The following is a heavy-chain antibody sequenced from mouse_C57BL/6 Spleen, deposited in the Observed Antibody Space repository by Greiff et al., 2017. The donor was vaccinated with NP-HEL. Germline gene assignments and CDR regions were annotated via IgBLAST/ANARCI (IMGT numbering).Heavy chain of an antibody. CDR3: AREDDGYLFAY. V-gene: IGHV1-64*01. J-gene: IGHJ3*01. CDR1: GYTFTSYW. D-gene: IGHD2-3*01. CDR2: IHPNSGST. Sequence: VQLQQSGAELVKPGASVKLSCKASGYTFTSYWMHWVKQRPGQGLEWIGMIHPNSGSTNYNEKFKSKATLTVDKSSSTAYMQLSSLTSEDSAVYYCAREDDGYLFAYWGQGTLVTVSA.